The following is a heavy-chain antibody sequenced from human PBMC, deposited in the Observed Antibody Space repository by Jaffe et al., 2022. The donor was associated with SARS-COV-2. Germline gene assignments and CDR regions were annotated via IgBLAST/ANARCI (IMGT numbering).Heavy chain of an antibody. V-gene: IGHV3-30-3*01. Sequence: QVQLVESGGGVVQPGRSLRLSCAASGFTFSSYAMHWVRQAPGKGLEWVAVISYDGSNKYYADSVKGRFTISRDNSKNTLYLQMNSLRAEDTAVYYCARGPNYDILTGYYKTLPDYWGQGTLVTVSS. CDR3: ARGPNYDILTGYYKTLPDY. CDR1: GFTFSSYA. CDR2: ISYDGSNK. D-gene: IGHD3-9*01. J-gene: IGHJ4*02.